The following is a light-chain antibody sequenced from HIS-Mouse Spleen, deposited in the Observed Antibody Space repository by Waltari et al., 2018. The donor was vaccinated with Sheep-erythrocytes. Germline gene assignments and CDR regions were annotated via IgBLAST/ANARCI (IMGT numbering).Light chain of an antibody. CDR2: QDS. CDR3: QAWDSSTAGV. CDR1: NMGSNY. V-gene: IGLV3-1*01. J-gene: IGLJ2*01. Sequence: SYELTQQPSVSVSSVKTPTKPLLCDNMGSNYACWYQQKPGQSPVLVIYQDSKRPSGIPERFSGSNSGNTATLTISGTQAMDEADYYCQAWDSSTAGVFGGGTKLTVL.